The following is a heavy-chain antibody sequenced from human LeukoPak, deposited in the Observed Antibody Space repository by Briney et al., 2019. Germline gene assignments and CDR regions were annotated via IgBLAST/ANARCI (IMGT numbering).Heavy chain of an antibody. Sequence: NFQGRVSITRDTSANTAYMELSSLRSEDTAVYYCARAPSSGWYYGYWGQGTLVTVSS. J-gene: IGHJ4*02. CDR3: ARAPSSGWYYGY. V-gene: IGHV1-3*01. D-gene: IGHD6-19*01.